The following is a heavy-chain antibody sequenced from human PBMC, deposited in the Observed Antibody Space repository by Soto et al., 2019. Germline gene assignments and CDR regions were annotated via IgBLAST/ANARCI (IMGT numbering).Heavy chain of an antibody. CDR1: GYSFTTYW. J-gene: IGHJ4*02. D-gene: IGHD4-17*01. CDR3: ARGYGKGNYGGNSDELDY. CDR2: LYPGDSET. Sequence: GESLKISCKGSGYSFTTYWIGWVRQMSGKGLEWVGILYPGDSETRYSPSFQGQVTISADRSITTAYLQWSSLKASDTAMYYCARGYGKGNYGGNSDELDYWGQGTLVTVSS. V-gene: IGHV5-51*01.